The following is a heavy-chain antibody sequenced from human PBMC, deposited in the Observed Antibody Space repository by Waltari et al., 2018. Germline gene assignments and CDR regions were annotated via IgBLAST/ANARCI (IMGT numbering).Heavy chain of an antibody. CDR3: ARLAVGATPYYYYYYYMDV. J-gene: IGHJ6*03. V-gene: IGHV4-34*01. CDR1: GGSFSGYY. D-gene: IGHD1-26*01. CDR2: INHSGST. Sequence: QVQLQQWGAGLLKPSETLSLTCAVYGGSFSGYYWSWIRQPPGKGLEWIGEINHSGSTNYNPSLKSRVTISVDTSKNQFSLKLSSVTAADTAVYYCARLAVGATPYYYYYYYMDVWGKGTTVTVSS.